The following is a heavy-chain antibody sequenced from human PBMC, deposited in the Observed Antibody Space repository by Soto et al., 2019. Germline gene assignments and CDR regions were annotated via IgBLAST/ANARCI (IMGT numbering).Heavy chain of an antibody. J-gene: IGHJ6*03. CDR3: AREAAAGTIPYYMDV. CDR2: IYYSGST. D-gene: IGHD6-13*01. Sequence: SETLSLTCTVSGGSISSGGYYWSWIRQHPGKGLEWIGYIYYSGSTYYNPSLKSRVTISVDTSKNQFSLKLSSVTAADTAVYYCAREAAAGTIPYYMDVWGKGTTVTVSS. V-gene: IGHV4-31*03. CDR1: GGSISSGGYY.